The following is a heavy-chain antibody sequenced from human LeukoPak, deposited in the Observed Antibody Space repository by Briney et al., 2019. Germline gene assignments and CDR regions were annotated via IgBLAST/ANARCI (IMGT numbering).Heavy chain of an antibody. CDR3: ARDHERYSSGYQDLDS. D-gene: IGHD3-22*01. J-gene: IGHJ4*02. Sequence: PGGSLRLSCAASGFTFSSYSMNWVRQAPGKGLEWVSSISSSSSYIYYADSVKGRFTISSDNAKNSLYLQMNSLRAEDTAVYYCARDHERYSSGYQDLDSWGQGTLVTVSS. CDR1: GFTFSSYS. CDR2: ISSSSSYI. V-gene: IGHV3-21*01.